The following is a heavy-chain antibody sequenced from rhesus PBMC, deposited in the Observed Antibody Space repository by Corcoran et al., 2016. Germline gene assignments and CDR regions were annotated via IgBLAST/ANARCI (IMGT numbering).Heavy chain of an antibody. CDR1: GGSISSNY. CDR2: ISGRGGST. CDR3: ARLVGSSSYFDY. Sequence: QLQLQESGQGLVKPSSTLSLTCAVSGGSISSNYWRWIRQPQGKGLEWIGRISGRGGSTDYNPSLKSRVTISTDTSKNQFSLKLSSVTAADTAVYYCARLVGSSSYFDYWGQGVLVTVSS. V-gene: IGHV4-173*01. J-gene: IGHJ4*01. D-gene: IGHD4-29*01.